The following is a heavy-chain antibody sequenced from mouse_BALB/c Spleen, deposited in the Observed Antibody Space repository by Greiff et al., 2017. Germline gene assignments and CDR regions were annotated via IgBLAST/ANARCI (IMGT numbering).Heavy chain of an antibody. CDR3: ARLGIFYYGSSYYYAMDY. V-gene: IGHV1-77*01. CDR1: GYTFTDYV. J-gene: IGHJ4*01. D-gene: IGHD1-1*01. Sequence: QVQLKQSGPELVKPGASVKMSCKASGYTFTDYVISWVKQRTGQGLEWIGEIYPGSGSTYYNEKFKGKATLTADKSSNTAYMQLSSLTSEDSAVYFCARLGIFYYGSSYYYAMDYWGQGTSVTVSS. CDR2: IYPGSGST.